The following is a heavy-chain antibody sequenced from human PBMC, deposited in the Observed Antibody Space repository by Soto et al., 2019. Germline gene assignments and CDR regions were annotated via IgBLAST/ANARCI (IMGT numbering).Heavy chain of an antibody. V-gene: IGHV3-9*01. CDR2: ISWNSGSI. D-gene: IGHD4-17*01. J-gene: IGHJ6*02. CDR3: AKDGGDYVSYYYYGMDV. CDR1: GFTFDDYA. Sequence: GGSLRLSCAASGFTFDDYAMHWVRQAPGKGLEWVSGISWNSGSIGYADSVKGRFTISRDNAKNSLYLQMNSLRAEDTALYYCAKDGGDYVSYYYYGMDVWGQGTTVTVSS.